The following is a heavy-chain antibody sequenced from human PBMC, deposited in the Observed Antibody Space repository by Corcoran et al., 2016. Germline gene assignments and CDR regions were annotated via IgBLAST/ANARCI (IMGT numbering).Heavy chain of an antibody. D-gene: IGHD4-17*01. CDR2: ISSSSSYI. J-gene: IGHJ4*02. Sequence: EVQLVESGGGLVKPGGSLRLSCAASGFTFSSYSMNWVRQAPGKGLEWVSSISSSSSYIYYAASVKGRFTISRDNAKNSLYLQMNSLRAEDTAVYYCARLGDYEDYYFDYWGQGTLVTVSS. V-gene: IGHV3-21*01. CDR1: GFTFSSYS. CDR3: ARLGDYEDYYFDY.